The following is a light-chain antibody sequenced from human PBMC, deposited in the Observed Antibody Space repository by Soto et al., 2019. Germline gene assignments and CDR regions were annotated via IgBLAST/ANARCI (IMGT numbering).Light chain of an antibody. V-gene: IGKV3-20*01. CDR1: QGIGDT. CDR2: DTS. Sequence: EVVMRQSPATLSMSPGEGATLSCRASQGIGDTLAWYQHKPGQTPRLLIYDTSTRATGVPARFSGSRSGTDFTLTISRLEPEDFAVYYCQQYGSSHTWTFGQGTKVDIK. CDR3: QQYGSSHTWT. J-gene: IGKJ1*01.